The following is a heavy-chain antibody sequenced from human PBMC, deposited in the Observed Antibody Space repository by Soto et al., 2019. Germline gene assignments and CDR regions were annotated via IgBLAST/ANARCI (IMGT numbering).Heavy chain of an antibody. CDR3: ARESAGYCSGGSCYSGGDY. Sequence: QVQLVQSGAEVKKPGASVKVSCKASGYTFNSYGISWVRQAPGQGLEWMGWISAYNGNTNYAQKLQGRVTMTTDTSTSTAYMELRSLRSDDTAVYYCARESAGYCSGGSCYSGGDYWGQGTLVTVSS. D-gene: IGHD2-15*01. J-gene: IGHJ4*02. V-gene: IGHV1-18*01. CDR2: ISAYNGNT. CDR1: GYTFNSYG.